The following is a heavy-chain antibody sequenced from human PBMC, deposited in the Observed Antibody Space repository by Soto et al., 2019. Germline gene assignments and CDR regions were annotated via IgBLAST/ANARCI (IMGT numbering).Heavy chain of an antibody. D-gene: IGHD3-22*01. CDR2: IYHSGST. CDR3: ARTNYYDSSGYSNDAFDI. J-gene: IGHJ3*02. CDR1: GGSISSGGYS. Sequence: PSETLSLTCAVSGGSISSGGYSWSWIRQPPGKGLEWIGYIYHSGSTHYNPSLKSRVTISVDRSKNQFSLKLSSVTAADTAVYYCARTNYYDSSGYSNDAFDIWGQGTMVTVSS. V-gene: IGHV4-30-2*01.